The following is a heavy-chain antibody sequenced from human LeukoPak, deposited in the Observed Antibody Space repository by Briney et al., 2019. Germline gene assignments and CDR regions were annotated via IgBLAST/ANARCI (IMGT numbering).Heavy chain of an antibody. CDR3: ARDLSYDSSGYQSFDY. CDR2: IWYDGSNK. D-gene: IGHD3-22*01. CDR1: GFTFSSYG. Sequence: GGSLRLSCAASGFTFSSYGMHWVRQAPGKGLEWVAVIWYDGSNKYYADSVKGRFTISRDNSKNTLYLQMNSLRAEDTAVYYCARDLSYDSSGYQSFDYWGQGTLVTVSS. V-gene: IGHV3-33*01. J-gene: IGHJ4*02.